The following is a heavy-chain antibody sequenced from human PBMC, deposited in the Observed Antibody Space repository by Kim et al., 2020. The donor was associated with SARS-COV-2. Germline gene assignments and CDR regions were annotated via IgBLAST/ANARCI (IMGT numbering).Heavy chain of an antibody. J-gene: IGHJ6*02. V-gene: IGHV3-48*03. Sequence: GGSLRLSCAASGFTFSSYEMNWVRQAPGKGLEWVSYISSSGSTIYYADSVKGRFTISRDNAKNSLYLQMNSLRAEDTAVYYCARDSGRSWLLDYYYGMDVWGQGTTVTVSS. CDR1: GFTFSSYE. CDR3: ARDSGRSWLLDYYYGMDV. D-gene: IGHD6-13*01. CDR2: ISSSGSTI.